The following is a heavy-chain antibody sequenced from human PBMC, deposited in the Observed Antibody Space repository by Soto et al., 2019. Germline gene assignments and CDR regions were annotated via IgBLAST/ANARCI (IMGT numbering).Heavy chain of an antibody. CDR2: ISGSGGRT. CDR1: GFTFSTYV. CDR3: AKTRTYSSGWYYFDY. J-gene: IGHJ4*02. Sequence: GGSLRLSCAASGFTFSTYVMSWVRQAPGKGLEWVSAISGSGGRTYYADSVKGHFTISRDNTKNTLYLQMNSLRAEDTAVYYCAKTRTYSSGWYYFDYWGQGTLVTVSS. D-gene: IGHD6-19*01. V-gene: IGHV3-23*01.